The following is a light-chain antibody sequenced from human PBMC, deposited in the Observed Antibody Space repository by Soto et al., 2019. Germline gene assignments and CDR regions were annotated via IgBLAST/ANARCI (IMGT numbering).Light chain of an antibody. CDR2: KAS. CDR1: QNIGDW. CDR3: QQYNDLST. Sequence: DIQMTQSPSTLSASVGDRVTIACRASQNIGDWLAWYQQKPGKAPNLLIYKASTLESGVPSRFSGSGSGTEFTLAISSLQPDDFATYYCQQYNDLSTFGGGTKVEI. J-gene: IGKJ4*01. V-gene: IGKV1-5*03.